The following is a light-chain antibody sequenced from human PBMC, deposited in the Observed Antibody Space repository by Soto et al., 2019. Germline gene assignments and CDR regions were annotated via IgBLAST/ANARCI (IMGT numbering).Light chain of an antibody. J-gene: IGKJ3*01. CDR2: DGF. V-gene: IGKV3-15*01. Sequence: EIVMTQSPATLSVSPGERATLSCRASQSVSSNLAWYQQQPGRAPRVLIYDGFTRAAGVPARFSGSGSGTEFTLTISNLQSEDFADYYCQQYTNWPFTFGPGTKVDVK. CDR3: QQYTNWPFT. CDR1: QSVSSN.